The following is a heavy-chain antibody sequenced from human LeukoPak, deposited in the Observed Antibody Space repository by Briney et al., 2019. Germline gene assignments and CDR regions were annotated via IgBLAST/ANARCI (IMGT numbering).Heavy chain of an antibody. CDR2: ISGSGGST. Sequence: GGSLRLSCAASGFTFSSYAMSWVRQAPGKGLEWVSAISGSGGSTYYADSVKGRFTISRDNSKNTLYLQMNSLRAEDTDVYYCAKDSSSSFDAFDIWGQGTMVTVSS. J-gene: IGHJ3*02. CDR3: AKDSSSSFDAFDI. V-gene: IGHV3-23*01. D-gene: IGHD6-6*01. CDR1: GFTFSSYA.